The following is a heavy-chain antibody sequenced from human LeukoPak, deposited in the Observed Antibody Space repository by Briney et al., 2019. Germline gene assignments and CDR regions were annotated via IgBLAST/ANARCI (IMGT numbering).Heavy chain of an antibody. CDR3: ARDMTDWWFDP. CDR1: GGSISSGGYY. Sequence: SQTLSLTCTVSGGSISSGGYYWSWIRQHPGKGLEWIGYIYYSGSTHYNPSLKSRVTISVDTSKNQFSLKLSSVTAADTAVYYCARDMTDWWFDPWGQGTLVTVSS. J-gene: IGHJ5*02. D-gene: IGHD3-9*01. CDR2: IYYSGST. V-gene: IGHV4-31*03.